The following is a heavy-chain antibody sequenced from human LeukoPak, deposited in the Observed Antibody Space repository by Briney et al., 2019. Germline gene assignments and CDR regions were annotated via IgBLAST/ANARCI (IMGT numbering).Heavy chain of an antibody. CDR1: GGSISSYY. J-gene: IGHJ3*02. V-gene: IGHV4-4*07. CDR2: IYSSGST. CDR3: ARTSPKNGAFDI. Sequence: PSETLSLTCTVSGGSISSYYWSWIRQPAGKGLEWIGRIYSSGSTNYNPSLNSRVTMSVDTSKYQFSLKLSSLTATDTAVYYCARTSPKNGAFDIWGQGTMVTVSS. D-gene: IGHD2-8*01.